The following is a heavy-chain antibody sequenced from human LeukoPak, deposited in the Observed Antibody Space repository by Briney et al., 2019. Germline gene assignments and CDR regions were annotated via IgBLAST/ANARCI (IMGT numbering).Heavy chain of an antibody. J-gene: IGHJ4*02. Sequence: SETLSLTCAVYGGSFSGYYWSWIRQPPGKGLEWIGEINHSGSTNYNPSLKSRVTISVDTSKNQFSLKLSSVTAADTAVYYCARVGYYSSGNLPYWGQGTLVTVSS. D-gene: IGHD3-10*01. CDR2: INHSGST. CDR1: GGSFSGYY. CDR3: ARVGYYSSGNLPY. V-gene: IGHV4-34*01.